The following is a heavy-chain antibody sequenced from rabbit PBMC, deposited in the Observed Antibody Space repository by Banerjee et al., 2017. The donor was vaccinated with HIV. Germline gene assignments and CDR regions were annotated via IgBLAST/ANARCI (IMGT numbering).Heavy chain of an antibody. V-gene: IGHV1S40*01. Sequence: QSLEESGGDLVKPGASLTLTCTASGFSLSSSYYMCWVRQAPGKGLEWIGYIDPVFGSTYYASWVNGRFTISSHNAQNTLYLQLNSLTAADTATYFCARDDHSYDDYGDSHYFNLWGPGTLVTVS. CDR1: GFSLSSSYY. J-gene: IGHJ4*01. CDR2: IDPVFGST. D-gene: IGHD2-1*01. CDR3: ARDDHSYDDYGDSHYFNL.